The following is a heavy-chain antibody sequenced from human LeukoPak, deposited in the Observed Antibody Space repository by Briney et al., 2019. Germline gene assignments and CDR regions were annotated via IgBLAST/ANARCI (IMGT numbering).Heavy chain of an antibody. Sequence: PGGSLRLSCAASGFTFSSYAMSWVRQAPGKGLEWVSAISGSGGSTYYADSVKGRFTISRDNSKNTLYLQMNSLRAEDTAVYYCARHSSERYFDWLLSVWGQGTLVTVSS. V-gene: IGHV3-23*01. CDR3: ARHSSERYFDWLLSV. J-gene: IGHJ4*02. D-gene: IGHD3-9*01. CDR2: ISGSGGST. CDR1: GFTFSSYA.